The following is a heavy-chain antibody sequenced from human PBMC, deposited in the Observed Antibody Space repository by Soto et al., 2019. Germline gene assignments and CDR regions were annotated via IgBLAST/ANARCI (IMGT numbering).Heavy chain of an antibody. Sequence: GASVKVSCKASGYTFTSYYMHWVRQAPGQGLEWMGIINPSGGSTSYAQKFQGRVTMTRDTSTSTVYMELSSLRSEDTAVYYCARDVTMIVVVSHDSTWFDPWGQGTLVTV. V-gene: IGHV1-46*01. CDR1: GYTFTSYY. CDR3: ARDVTMIVVVSHDSTWFDP. CDR2: INPSGGST. D-gene: IGHD3-22*01. J-gene: IGHJ5*02.